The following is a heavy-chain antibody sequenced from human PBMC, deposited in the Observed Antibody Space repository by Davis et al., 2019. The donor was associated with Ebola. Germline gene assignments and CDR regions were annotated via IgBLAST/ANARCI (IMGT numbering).Heavy chain of an antibody. D-gene: IGHD3-16*01. CDR1: GYLFTTSA. J-gene: IGHJ4*02. CDR2: INTYNRKT. V-gene: IGHV1-18*01. Sequence: ASVKVSCKTSGYLFTTSAINWVRQAPGQGLEWMGWINTYNRKTDYAESLHDRVTMTADTSRNTAYMELRNLKSEDTAIYFCARGRTYAYGNLDYWGQGTPVTVSS. CDR3: ARGRTYAYGNLDY.